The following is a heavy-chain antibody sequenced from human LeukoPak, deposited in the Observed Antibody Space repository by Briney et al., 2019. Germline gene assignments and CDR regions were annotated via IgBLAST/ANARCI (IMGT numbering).Heavy chain of an antibody. CDR2: ISYDGSNK. CDR3: ARDWSGYYDPYYFDY. CDR1: GFTFSSYA. J-gene: IGHJ4*02. Sequence: GGSLRLSCAASGFTFSSYAMHWVRQAPGKGLEWVAVISYDGSNKYYADSVKGRFTISRDNSKNTLYLQMNSLRAEDTAVYYCARDWSGYYDPYYFDYWGQGTLVTVSS. V-gene: IGHV3-30-3*01. D-gene: IGHD3-3*01.